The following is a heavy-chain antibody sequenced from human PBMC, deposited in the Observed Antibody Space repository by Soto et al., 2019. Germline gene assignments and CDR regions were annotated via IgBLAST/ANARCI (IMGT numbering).Heavy chain of an antibody. J-gene: IGHJ4*02. D-gene: IGHD6-19*01. Sequence: QVQLVESGGGVVQPGRSLRLSCAASGFTFSSYGMHWVRQAPGKGLEWVAVISYDGNNKYYADSVKGRFTISRDNSKNTLYLQMNSLRAEDTAVYYCAKDRESSGWFTYYSDYWGQGTLVTVSS. CDR1: GFTFSSYG. CDR2: ISYDGNNK. V-gene: IGHV3-30*18. CDR3: AKDRESSGWFTYYSDY.